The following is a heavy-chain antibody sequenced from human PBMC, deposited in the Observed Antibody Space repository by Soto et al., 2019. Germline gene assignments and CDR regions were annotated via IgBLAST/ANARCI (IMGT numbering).Heavy chain of an antibody. CDR1: GYTFTSYY. CDR3: ARAGSVQLVRDYFDY. Sequence: QVQLVQSGAEVKKPGASVKVSCKASGYTFTSYYMHWVRQAPGQGLEWMGIINPSGGSTSYAQKVQGRVTMTRDTSTITVYMELSSLRSEDTAVYYCARAGSVQLVRDYFDYWGQGTLVTVSS. D-gene: IGHD6-13*01. V-gene: IGHV1-46*03. CDR2: INPSGGST. J-gene: IGHJ4*02.